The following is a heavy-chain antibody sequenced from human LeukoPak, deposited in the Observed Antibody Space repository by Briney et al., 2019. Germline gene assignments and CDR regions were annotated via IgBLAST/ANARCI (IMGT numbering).Heavy chain of an antibody. V-gene: IGHV4-4*07. J-gene: IGHJ4*02. Sequence: SETLSLTCTVSGGSISSYYWSWIRQPAGKGLEWIGRIYTSGSTNYNPSLKSRVTMSVDTSKNQFSLKLSSVTAADTAVYYCARGGSYFSPASPYYFDYWGQGTLVTVSS. D-gene: IGHD1-26*01. CDR2: IYTSGST. CDR1: GGSISSYY. CDR3: ARGGSYFSPASPYYFDY.